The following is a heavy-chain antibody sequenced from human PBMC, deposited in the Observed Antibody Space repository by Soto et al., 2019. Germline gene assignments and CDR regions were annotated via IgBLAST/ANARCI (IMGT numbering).Heavy chain of an antibody. CDR2: ISAYNGNT. Sequence: ASVKVSCKASGYTFTSYGISWVRQAPGQGLEWMGWISAYNGNTNYAQKLQGRVTMTTDTSTSTAYTELRSLRSDDTAVYYCARERPGYCSSTSCYVYYYYGMDVWGQGTTVTVSS. V-gene: IGHV1-18*01. J-gene: IGHJ6*02. D-gene: IGHD2-2*01. CDR1: GYTFTSYG. CDR3: ARERPGYCSSTSCYVYYYYGMDV.